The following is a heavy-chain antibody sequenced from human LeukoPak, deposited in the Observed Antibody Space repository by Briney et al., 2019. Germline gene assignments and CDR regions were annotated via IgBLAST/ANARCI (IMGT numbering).Heavy chain of an antibody. CDR3: AREMGVATIFPHYGMDV. D-gene: IGHD5-12*01. CDR2: IWYDGSNK. Sequence: GRFLRLSCAASGFTFSSYGMHWVRQAPGKGLEWVAVIWYDGSNKYYADSVKGRFTISRDNSKNTLYLQMNSLRAEDTAVYYCAREMGVATIFPHYGMDVWGQGTTVTVSS. V-gene: IGHV3-33*01. J-gene: IGHJ6*02. CDR1: GFTFSSYG.